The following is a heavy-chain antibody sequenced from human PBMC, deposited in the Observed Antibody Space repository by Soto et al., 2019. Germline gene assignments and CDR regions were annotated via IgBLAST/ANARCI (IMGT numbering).Heavy chain of an antibody. CDR1: GFSLSTSGVG. Sequence: GSGPTLVNPTQTLTLTCTFSGFSLSTSGVGVGWIRQPPGKALEWLALIYWNDDKRYSPSLKSRLTITKDTSKNQVVLTMTNMDPVDTATYYCAHSPYELYQYYYDSSGYGNWFDPWGQGTLVTVSS. D-gene: IGHD3-22*01. CDR2: IYWNDDK. CDR3: AHSPYELYQYYYDSSGYGNWFDP. V-gene: IGHV2-5*01. J-gene: IGHJ5*02.